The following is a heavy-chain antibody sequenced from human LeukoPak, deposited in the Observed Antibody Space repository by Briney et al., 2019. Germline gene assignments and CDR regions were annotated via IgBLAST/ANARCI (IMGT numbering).Heavy chain of an antibody. CDR2: ISGGGRNT. V-gene: IGHV3-23*01. CDR1: GFTFSNYA. J-gene: IGHJ4*02. Sequence: GGSLRLSCAVSGFTFSNYAMNWVRQAPGKGLEWVSAISGGGRNTYYAASVVGRFTISRDDSKNTLYLQMNSLRAEDTAVYYCARDRYSSGWYRGYFDYWGQGTLVTVSS. D-gene: IGHD6-19*01. CDR3: ARDRYSSGWYRGYFDY.